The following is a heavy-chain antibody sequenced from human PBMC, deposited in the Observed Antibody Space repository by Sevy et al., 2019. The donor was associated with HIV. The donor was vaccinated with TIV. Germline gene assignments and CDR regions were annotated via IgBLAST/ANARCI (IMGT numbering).Heavy chain of an antibody. V-gene: IGHV3-48*02. D-gene: IGHD3-22*01. CDR2: ISSSSSTI. CDR3: AREHYYDSSGYYHDQDFDY. Sequence: GGSLRLSCAASGFTFSSYSMNWVRQAPGKGLEWVSYISSSSSTIYYADSVKGRFTISRDNAKNSLYLQMNSRRDEDTAVYYCAREHYYDSSGYYHDQDFDYWGQGTLVTVSS. CDR1: GFTFSSYS. J-gene: IGHJ4*02.